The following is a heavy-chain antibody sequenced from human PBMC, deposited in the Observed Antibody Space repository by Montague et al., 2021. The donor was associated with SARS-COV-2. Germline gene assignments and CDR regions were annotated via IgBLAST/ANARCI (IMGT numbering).Heavy chain of an antibody. D-gene: IGHD3-3*01. Sequence: TLSLTCTVSGVSISSGGYYWSWIRQHPGKGLEWIGYIYYSGSTYYNPSLKSRVAISVDTSKNQFSLKLSSVAAADTAVYYCARSSAPSITIFGVSNTYWYCDLWGRGTLGTVSS. CDR3: ARSSAPSITIFGVSNTYWYCDL. J-gene: IGHJ2*01. V-gene: IGHV4-31*03. CDR2: IYYSGST. CDR1: GVSISSGGYY.